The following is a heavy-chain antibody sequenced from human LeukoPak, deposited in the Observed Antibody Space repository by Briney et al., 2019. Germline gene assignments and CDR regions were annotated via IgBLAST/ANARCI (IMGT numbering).Heavy chain of an antibody. CDR1: GYTFTGYY. CDR3: ARGAAAGTGDPRNWFDP. V-gene: IGHV1-2*04. Sequence: ASVKVSCKASGYTFTGYYMHWVRQAPGQGLEWMGWINPNSGGTNYAQKFQGWVTMTRDTYISTAYMELSRLRSDDTAVYYCARGAAAGTGDPRNWFDPWGQGTLVTVSS. CDR2: INPNSGGT. D-gene: IGHD6-13*01. J-gene: IGHJ5*02.